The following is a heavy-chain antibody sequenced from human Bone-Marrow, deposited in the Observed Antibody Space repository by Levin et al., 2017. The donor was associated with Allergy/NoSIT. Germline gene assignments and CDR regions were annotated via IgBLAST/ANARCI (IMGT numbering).Heavy chain of an antibody. D-gene: IGHD3-22*01. CDR1: GFTFSIHT. CDR3: AKDLNDYYDMSYGMDV. Sequence: GGSLRLSCAASGFTFSIHTMSWVRQGPGKGLEWVSAISGSGGSTYHADSVKGRITISRDNSKNTVYLQMNSLRAEDTAVYYCAKDLNDYYDMSYGMDVWGQGTTVTVSS. J-gene: IGHJ6*02. CDR2: ISGSGGST. V-gene: IGHV3-23*01.